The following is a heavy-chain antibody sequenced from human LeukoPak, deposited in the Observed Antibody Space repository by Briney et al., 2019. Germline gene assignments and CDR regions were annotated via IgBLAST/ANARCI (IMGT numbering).Heavy chain of an antibody. D-gene: IGHD3-10*01. CDR1: GGSISPYY. V-gene: IGHV4-59*08. CDR2: IYYSGST. Sequence: SETLSLTCTVSGGSISPYYWSWIRQPPGKGLEWIGYIYYSGSTNYNPSLTGRVTISVDTSKNQFSLKLSSVTAADTAVYYCATWFGELQFDYWGQGTLVTVSS. CDR3: ATWFGELQFDY. J-gene: IGHJ4*02.